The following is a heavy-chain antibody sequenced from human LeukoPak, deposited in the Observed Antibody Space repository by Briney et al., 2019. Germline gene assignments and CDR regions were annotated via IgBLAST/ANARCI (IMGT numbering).Heavy chain of an antibody. J-gene: IGHJ4*02. CDR1: GGSISSGGYS. Sequence: NASQTLSLTCAVSGGSISSGGYSWSWIRQPPGKGLEWIGYIYHSGSTYCNPSLESRVTISVDRSRNQFSLKLSSVTAADTAMYYCARGLLDSVFDYWGQGTLVTVSS. D-gene: IGHD3-3*01. V-gene: IGHV4-30-2*01. CDR2: IYHSGST. CDR3: ARGLLDSVFDY.